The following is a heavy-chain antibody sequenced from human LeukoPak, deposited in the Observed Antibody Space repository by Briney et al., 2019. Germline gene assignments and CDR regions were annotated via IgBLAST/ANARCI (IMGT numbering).Heavy chain of an antibody. Sequence: ASVKVSCKASGYTFTSYDINWVRQATGQGLEWMGWMNPNSGNTGYAQKFQGRVTMTRNTSISTAYMELSSLRSEDTAVYFCARGPRYYYDSSGPFDYWGQGTLVTVSS. J-gene: IGHJ4*02. CDR2: MNPNSGNT. D-gene: IGHD3-22*01. CDR1: GYTFTSYD. V-gene: IGHV1-8*01. CDR3: ARGPRYYYDSSGPFDY.